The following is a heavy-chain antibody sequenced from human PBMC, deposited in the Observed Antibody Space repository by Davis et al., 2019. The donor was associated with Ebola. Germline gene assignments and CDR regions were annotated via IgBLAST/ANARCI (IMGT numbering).Heavy chain of an antibody. V-gene: IGHV3-23*01. CDR1: GFTFSSYA. D-gene: IGHD6-13*01. CDR2: ISGSGDYT. CDR3: AKGGSSSWYYSHGMDV. Sequence: PGGSLRLSCAASGFTFSSYAMNWVRQAPGKGLEWVSTISGSGDYTHYADSVKGRFVISRDNSKNTLYLQMNSLRVEDTAVYYCAKGGSSSWYYSHGMDVWGQGTTVTVSS. J-gene: IGHJ6*02.